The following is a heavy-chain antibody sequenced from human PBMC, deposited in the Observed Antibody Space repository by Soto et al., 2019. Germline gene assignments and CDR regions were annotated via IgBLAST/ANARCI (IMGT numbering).Heavy chain of an antibody. CDR1: GFIFSSFS. D-gene: IGHD6-19*01. J-gene: IGHJ4*02. Sequence: EVQLLESGGGLEQRGGSLRLSCAASGFIFSSFSMSWVRQAPGKGLEWVSTISNNGGSTYSADSVKGRFTISRDNSKNTLYLQMNSLRAEDTAVYYCAKDPDISGWYQTDLDYWGQGTLVTVSS. CDR2: ISNNGGST. CDR3: AKDPDISGWYQTDLDY. V-gene: IGHV3-23*01.